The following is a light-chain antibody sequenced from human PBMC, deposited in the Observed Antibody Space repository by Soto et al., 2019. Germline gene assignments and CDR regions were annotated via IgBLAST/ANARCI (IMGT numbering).Light chain of an antibody. Sequence: EIEMTQSPATLSVSPGERATVSCRASESVSNNLAWYQQKPGQSPRLLIYAASTRATGIPARFSGSGSGAEFTLTISNLQSEDFAIYYCQQYNNWPPGTFGQGTKVEVK. J-gene: IGKJ1*01. CDR2: AAS. CDR3: QQYNNWPPGT. V-gene: IGKV3-15*01. CDR1: ESVSNN.